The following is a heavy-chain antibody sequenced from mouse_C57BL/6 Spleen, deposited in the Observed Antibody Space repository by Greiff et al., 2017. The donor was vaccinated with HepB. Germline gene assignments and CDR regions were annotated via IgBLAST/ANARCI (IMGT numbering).Heavy chain of an antibody. CDR1: GYSITSGYY. J-gene: IGHJ4*01. CDR2: ISYDGSN. Sequence: EVKLQESGPGLVKPSQSLSLTCSVTGYSITSGYYWNWIRQFPGNKLEWMGYISYDGSNNYNPSLKNRISITRDTSKNQFFLKLNSVTTEDTATYYCAREGNYYYYAMDYWGQGTSVTVSS. D-gene: IGHD2-1*01. V-gene: IGHV3-6*01. CDR3: AREGNYYYYAMDY.